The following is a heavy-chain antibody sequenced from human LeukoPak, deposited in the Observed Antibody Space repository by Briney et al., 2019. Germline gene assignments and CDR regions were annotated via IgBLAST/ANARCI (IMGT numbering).Heavy chain of an antibody. J-gene: IGHJ5*02. Sequence: SSETLSLTCTVSGGSISSGGYYWSWIRQHPGKGLEWIGYIYYSGSTYYNPSLKSRVTISVDTSKNQFSLKLSSVTAADTAVYYCARDPSEGWFDPWGQGTLVTVSS. V-gene: IGHV4-31*03. CDR2: IYYSGST. CDR1: GGSISSGGYY. CDR3: ARDPSEGWFDP.